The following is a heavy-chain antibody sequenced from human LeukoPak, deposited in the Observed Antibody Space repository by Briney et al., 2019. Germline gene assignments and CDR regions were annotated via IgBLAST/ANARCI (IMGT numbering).Heavy chain of an antibody. J-gene: IGHJ6*03. D-gene: IGHD4-11*01. CDR1: GDSVSSNSAA. V-gene: IGHV6-1*01. Sequence: SQTLSLTCAISGDSVSSNSAAWNWIRQSPSRGLEWLGRTYYRSKWYNDYAVSVKSRITINPDTSKNQFSLQLNSVTPEDTAVYYCAREKDRAVPRREYYYYYMDVWGKGTTVTISS. CDR3: AREKDRAVPRREYYYYYMDV. CDR2: TYYRSKWYN.